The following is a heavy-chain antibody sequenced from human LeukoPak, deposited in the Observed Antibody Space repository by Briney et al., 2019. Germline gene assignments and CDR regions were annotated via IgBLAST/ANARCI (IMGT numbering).Heavy chain of an antibody. CDR3: ARVLRGPDYYYGMDV. CDR2: IYYSGST. CDR1: GGSISSYY. Sequence: PSETLSLTCTVSGGSISSYYWSWIRQPPGKGLEWIGYIYYSGSTNYNPSLKSRVTISVDTSKNQFSLKLSSVTAADTAVYYCARVLRGPDYYYGMDVWGQGTTVTVSS. V-gene: IGHV4-59*01. D-gene: IGHD3-10*01. J-gene: IGHJ6*02.